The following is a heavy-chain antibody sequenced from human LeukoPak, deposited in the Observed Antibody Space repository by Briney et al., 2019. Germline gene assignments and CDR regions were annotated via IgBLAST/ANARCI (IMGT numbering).Heavy chain of an antibody. J-gene: IGHJ4*02. Sequence: GASVKVSCEASGYTFTSYYMHWVRQAPGQGLEWMGIINPSGGSTSYAQKFQGRVTMTRDMSTSTVYMELSSLRSEDTAVYYCATERRGYCSSTSCSNFDYWGQGTLVTVSS. CDR1: GYTFTSYY. V-gene: IGHV1-46*03. CDR2: INPSGGST. CDR3: ATERRGYCSSTSCSNFDY. D-gene: IGHD2-2*01.